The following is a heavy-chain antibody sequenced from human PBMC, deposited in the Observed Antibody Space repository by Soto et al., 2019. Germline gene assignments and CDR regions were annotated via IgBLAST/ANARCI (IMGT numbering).Heavy chain of an antibody. CDR1: GGTFSSYA. V-gene: IGHV1-69*13. J-gene: IGHJ6*04. Sequence: GASVKVSCKASGGTFSSYAISWVRQAPGQGLEWMGGISPIFGTANYAQKFQGRVTITADESTSTAYMELSSLRSEDTAVYYCARVQLTGYYNYYYYGMDVWGEGTTVTVSS. CDR3: ARVQLTGYYNYYYYGMDV. D-gene: IGHD3-9*01. CDR2: ISPIFGTA.